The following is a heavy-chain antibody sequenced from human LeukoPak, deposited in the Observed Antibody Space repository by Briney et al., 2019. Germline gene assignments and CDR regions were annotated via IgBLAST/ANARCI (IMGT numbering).Heavy chain of an antibody. CDR3: AGGYCSSTSCPMADP. Sequence: GGSLRLSCAASGFTFSNTWMNWVRQAPGKGLEWVAVISYDGSNKYYADSVKGRFTISRDNSKNTLYLQMNSLRAEDTAVYYCAGGYCSSTSCPMADPWGQGTLVTVSS. J-gene: IGHJ5*02. CDR2: ISYDGSNK. D-gene: IGHD2-2*01. CDR1: GFTFSNTW. V-gene: IGHV3-30*03.